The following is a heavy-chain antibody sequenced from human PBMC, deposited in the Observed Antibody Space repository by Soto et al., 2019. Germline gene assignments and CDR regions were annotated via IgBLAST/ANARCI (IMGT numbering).Heavy chain of an antibody. V-gene: IGHV4-31*03. Sequence: QVQLQESGPGLVKPSQTLSLTCTVSGASISSRQYYWSWIRQHPGEGLEWIGYIAYNGNTFYNTSLRSRITISADTSKNQFSLKLSSVTAAATAVYFCERGRGSNDWNQYFDYWGQGALVTVSS. CDR3: ERGRGSNDWNQYFDY. CDR2: IAYNGNT. CDR1: GASISSRQYY. D-gene: IGHD2-15*01. J-gene: IGHJ4*02.